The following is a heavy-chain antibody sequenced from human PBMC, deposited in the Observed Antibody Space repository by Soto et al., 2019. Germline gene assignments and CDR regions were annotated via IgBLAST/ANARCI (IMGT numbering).Heavy chain of an antibody. Sequence: SETLSLTCPFSCGSISSYYLSLIRQPPGKGLEWIGYIYYSGSTNYNPSLKSRVTISVDTSKNQFSLKLSSVTAADTAVYYCARVWGGAFDIWGQGTMVTVSS. J-gene: IGHJ3*02. CDR3: ARVWGGAFDI. CDR1: CGSISSYY. D-gene: IGHD3-10*01. CDR2: IYYSGST. V-gene: IGHV4-59*01.